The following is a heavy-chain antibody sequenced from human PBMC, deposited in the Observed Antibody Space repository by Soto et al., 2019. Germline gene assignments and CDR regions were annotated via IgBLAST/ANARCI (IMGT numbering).Heavy chain of an antibody. CDR3: ARGVNVGMAVAGLNY. D-gene: IGHD6-19*01. CDR1: GGTFSSYA. Sequence: SSLKVSCKASGGTFSSYAISWVLQAPGQGLEWMGGIIPIFGTANYAQKFQGRVTITADKSTSTAYMELSSLRSEDTAVYYCARGVNVGMAVAGLNYCGQGTLGTVSS. V-gene: IGHV1-69*06. J-gene: IGHJ4*02. CDR2: IIPIFGTA.